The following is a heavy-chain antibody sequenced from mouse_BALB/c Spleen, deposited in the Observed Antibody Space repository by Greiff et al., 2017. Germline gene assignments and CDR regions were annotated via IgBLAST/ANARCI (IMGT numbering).Heavy chain of an antibody. J-gene: IGHJ4*01. D-gene: IGHD2-1*01. V-gene: IGHV2-9*02. CDR2: IWAGGST. CDR1: GFSLTSYG. Sequence: VQLVESGPGLVAPSQSLSITCTVSGFSLTSYGVHWVRQPPGKGLEWLGVIWAGGSTNYNSALMSRLSISKDNSKSQVFLKMNSLQTDDTAMYYCAINYIDAMDYWGQGTSVTVSS. CDR3: AINYIDAMDY.